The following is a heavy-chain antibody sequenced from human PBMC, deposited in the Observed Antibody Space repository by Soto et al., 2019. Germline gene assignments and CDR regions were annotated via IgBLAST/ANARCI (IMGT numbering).Heavy chain of an antibody. CDR3: AREGWELLGYYYYGMDV. J-gene: IGHJ6*02. CDR2: ISAYNGNT. CDR1: GYTFTSYG. D-gene: IGHD1-26*01. V-gene: IGHV1-18*04. Sequence: ASVKVSCKASGYTFTSYGISWVLQAPGQGLEWMGWISAYNGNTNYAQKLQGRVTMTTDTSTSTAYMELRSLRSDDTAVYYCAREGWELLGYYYYGMDVWGQGTTVTVSS.